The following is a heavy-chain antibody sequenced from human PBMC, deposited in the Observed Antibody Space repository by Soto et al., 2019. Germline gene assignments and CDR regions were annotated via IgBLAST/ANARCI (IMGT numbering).Heavy chain of an antibody. Sequence: VGSLRLSCAASGFTFSSYNMYWVRQAPGKGLEWVSSISSSSDHIYYADSVKGRFTISRDNAKSSLYLQMNSLRAEDTAVYYCERGGGSFSFDTWGQGTLVTVS. J-gene: IGHJ4*02. CDR1: GFTFSSYN. D-gene: IGHD2-15*01. V-gene: IGHV3-21*01. CDR3: ERGGGSFSFDT. CDR2: ISSSSDHI.